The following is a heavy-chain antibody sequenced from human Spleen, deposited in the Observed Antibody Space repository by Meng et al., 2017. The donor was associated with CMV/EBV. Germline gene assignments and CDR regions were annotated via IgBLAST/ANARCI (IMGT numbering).Heavy chain of an antibody. J-gene: IGHJ6*02. CDR2: ISGYNGNT. Sequence: ASVKVSCKASGGTFSSYAISWVRQAPGQGLEWMGWISGYNGNTNSAQNLQGRVTMTIDTSTRTAYMELRSLTSDDTAVYYCTRNYYYGSGYYYGMDVWGQGTTVTVSS. CDR1: GGTFSSYA. CDR3: TRNYYYGSGYYYGMDV. V-gene: IGHV1-18*01. D-gene: IGHD3-10*01.